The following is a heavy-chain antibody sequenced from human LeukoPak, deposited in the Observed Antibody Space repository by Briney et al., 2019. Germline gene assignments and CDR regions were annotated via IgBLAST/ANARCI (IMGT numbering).Heavy chain of an antibody. V-gene: IGHV3-74*03. J-gene: IGHJ4*02. CDR3: ARGIGDGYNTLGG. D-gene: IGHD5-24*01. Sequence: GGSLRLSCAASGFTFSSSWMHWVRQAPGKGLMWVSRIHSDGSSRTYADSVRGRFTISRDNAKNTVYLQINSLRAEDTAVYYCARGIGDGYNTLGGWGQGTLVTVSS. CDR2: IHSDGSSR. CDR1: GFTFSSSW.